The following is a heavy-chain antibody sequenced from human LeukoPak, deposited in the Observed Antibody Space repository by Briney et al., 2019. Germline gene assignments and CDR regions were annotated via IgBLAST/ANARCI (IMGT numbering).Heavy chain of an antibody. V-gene: IGHV3-74*01. J-gene: IGHJ4*02. Sequence: GGSLRLSCAASGFTFSSYYMNWVRQAPGKGLVWVSRINTDGSSTSYADSVKGRFTISRDNSKNTQYLQINSMGAEYTAVYCCASCRPPSAAYYYWGQGTLVTVSS. D-gene: IGHD6-13*01. CDR1: GFTFSSYY. CDR2: INTDGSST. CDR3: ASCRPPSAAYYY.